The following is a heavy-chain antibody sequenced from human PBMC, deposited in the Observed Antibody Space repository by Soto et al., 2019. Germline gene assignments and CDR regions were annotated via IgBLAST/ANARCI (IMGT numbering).Heavy chain of an antibody. CDR2: FDPEYGET. D-gene: IGHD3-22*01. CDR1: GYTLTELS. J-gene: IGHJ4*02. Sequence: ASVKVSCKVSGYTLTELSMHWVRQAPVKGLEWMGCFDPEYGETIYAQKFQGRVTMTEDTSKDTAYMELSSLRSEDTAVYYCATVLLGYYYHRSGYNYWGQGTLVTVSS. V-gene: IGHV1-24*01. CDR3: ATVLLGYYYHRSGYNY.